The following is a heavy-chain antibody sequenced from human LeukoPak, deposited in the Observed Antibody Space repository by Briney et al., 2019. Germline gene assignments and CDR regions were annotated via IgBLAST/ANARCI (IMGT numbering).Heavy chain of an antibody. J-gene: IGHJ3*02. CDR1: GGSISSGGYS. CDR2: IYHSGST. V-gene: IGHV4-30-2*01. Sequence: SETLSLTCAVSGGSISSGGYSWSWIRQPPGKGLEWIGYIYHSGSTYYNPSLKSRVTISVDRSKNQFSLKLSSVTAADTAVYYCARVLNPPPYRSGGSCYPGAFDIWGQGTMVTVSS. D-gene: IGHD2-15*01. CDR3: ARVLNPPPYRSGGSCYPGAFDI.